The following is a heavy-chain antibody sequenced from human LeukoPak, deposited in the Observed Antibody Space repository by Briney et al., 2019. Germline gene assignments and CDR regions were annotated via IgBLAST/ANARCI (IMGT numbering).Heavy chain of an antibody. CDR1: GYSFTSYW. CDR2: IYPGDSDT. J-gene: IGHJ5*02. Sequence: GESLKISCKGSGYSFTSYWIGWVRQMPGKGLEWMGIIYPGDSDTRYSPSFQGQVTISADKSISTAYLQWSSLKASDTAMYYCARVLRITWEPHRWFDPWGQGTLVTVSS. CDR3: ARVLRITWEPHRWFDP. V-gene: IGHV5-51*01. D-gene: IGHD1-26*01.